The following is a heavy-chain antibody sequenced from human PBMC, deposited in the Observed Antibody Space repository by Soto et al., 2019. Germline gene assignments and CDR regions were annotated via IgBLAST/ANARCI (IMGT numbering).Heavy chain of an antibody. CDR2: INAGNGNT. CDR3: ATSSGLGY. CDR1: GYTLNSYA. V-gene: IGHV1-3*01. Sequence: VSVKVSCKASGYTLNSYAMHWVRQAPGQRLEWMGWINAGNGNTKYSQKFQGRVTITRDTSASTAYMELSSLLSVYTTIHYSATSSGLGYWGQGTLGTVSS. J-gene: IGHJ4*01.